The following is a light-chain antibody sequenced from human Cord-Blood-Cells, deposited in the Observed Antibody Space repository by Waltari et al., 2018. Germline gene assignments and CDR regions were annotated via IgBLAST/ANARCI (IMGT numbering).Light chain of an antibody. V-gene: IGLV2-14*01. CDR1: SSDVGGYNY. CDR3: SSYTSSSTLDVV. CDR2: DVS. Sequence: QSALTQPASVSGSPGQSITIPCTGPSSDVGGYNYVSWYQQHPDKAPKLMIYDVSNRPSGVSNRFSGSKSGNTASLTISGLQAEDEADYYCSSYTSSSTLDVVFGGGTKLTVL. J-gene: IGLJ2*01.